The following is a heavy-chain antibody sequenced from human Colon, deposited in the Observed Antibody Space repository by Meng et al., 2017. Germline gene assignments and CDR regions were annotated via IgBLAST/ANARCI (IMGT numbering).Heavy chain of an antibody. CDR2: ISGYNGNT. J-gene: IGHJ4*02. D-gene: IGHD3-22*01. CDR1: GYTFTSYG. CDR3: ARAAYYDSSGLQSIGY. Sequence: ASVKVSCKASGYTFTSYGISWVRQAPGQGLEWMGWISGYNGNTQYAQNLQDRVTMTTDTSTSTAYMELRSLGSDDTAVYYCARAAYYDSSGLQSIGYWGQGTLVTVSS. V-gene: IGHV1-18*01.